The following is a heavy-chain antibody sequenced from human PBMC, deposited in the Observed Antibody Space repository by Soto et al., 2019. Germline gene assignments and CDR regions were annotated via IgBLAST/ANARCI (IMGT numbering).Heavy chain of an antibody. CDR1: GFIFSDYY. J-gene: IGHJ5*02. Sequence: QVQLVGSGGGLVKPGGSLRLSCAASGFIFSDYYMSWIRQAPGKGLEWVSYISGSGSIVYYADSMKGRFTISRDNAKNSVYLQMNSLRVDDTAVYYCARDRGLYYYGSGSPSDLWGQGVLVTVSS. CDR3: ARDRGLYYYGSGSPSDL. CDR2: ISGSGSIV. D-gene: IGHD3-10*01. V-gene: IGHV3-11*01.